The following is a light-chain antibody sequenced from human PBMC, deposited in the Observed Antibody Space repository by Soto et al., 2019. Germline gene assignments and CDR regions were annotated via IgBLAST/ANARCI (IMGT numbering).Light chain of an antibody. Sequence: EIVLTQSPGTLSLSPGERATLSCRASQSVSSTYLAWYQQKPGQAPRLLIYGASSRATGIPDRFSGSGSGTDFTLTISRLEPEDFAVYYCQRYDISPFPFGQETNLAIK. CDR1: QSVSSTY. CDR3: QRYDISPFP. J-gene: IGKJ2*01. CDR2: GAS. V-gene: IGKV3-20*01.